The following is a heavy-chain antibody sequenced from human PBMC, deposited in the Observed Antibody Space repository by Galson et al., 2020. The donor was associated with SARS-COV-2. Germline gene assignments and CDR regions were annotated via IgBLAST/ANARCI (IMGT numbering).Heavy chain of an antibody. CDR3: ARGGDNYYDSSGYSHHLDY. CDR2: IKQDGSEK. D-gene: IGHD3-22*01. Sequence: GGSLRLSCAASGFTFSSYWMSWVRQAPGKGLEWVANIKQDGSEKYYVDSVKGRFTISRDNAKNSLYLQMNSLRAEDTAVYYCARGGDNYYDSSGYSHHLDYWGQGTLVTVSS. V-gene: IGHV3-7*01. CDR1: GFTFSSYW. J-gene: IGHJ4*02.